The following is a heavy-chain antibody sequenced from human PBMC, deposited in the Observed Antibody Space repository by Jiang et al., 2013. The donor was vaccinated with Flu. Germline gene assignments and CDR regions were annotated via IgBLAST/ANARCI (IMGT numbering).Heavy chain of an antibody. CDR1: GFTFDDYA. J-gene: IGHJ4*02. Sequence: GGLVQPGRSLRLSCTASGFTFDDYAMHWVRQAPGKGLEWVSGISWNSGSEDYADAVKGRFTISRDNAKNSLYLQMNSLSTEDTALYYCVKDSDFYGSGSYSHLFDYWGQGTLVTVSS. CDR3: VKDSDFYGSGSYSHLFDY. V-gene: IGHV3-9*01. CDR2: ISWNSGSE. D-gene: IGHD3-10*01.